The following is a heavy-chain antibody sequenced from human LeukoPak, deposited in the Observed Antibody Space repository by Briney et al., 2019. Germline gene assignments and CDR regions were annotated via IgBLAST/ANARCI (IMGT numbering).Heavy chain of an antibody. J-gene: IGHJ4*02. Sequence: ASVKVSCKASGYTFTGYYMHWVRQAPGQGLEWVGWINPNSGGTNYAQKFQGRVTMTRDTSISTAYMELSRLRSDDTAVYYCARAPSYSSSYEIDYWGQGTLVTVSS. CDR2: INPNSGGT. CDR3: ARAPSYSSSYEIDY. CDR1: GYTFTGYY. D-gene: IGHD6-6*01. V-gene: IGHV1-2*02.